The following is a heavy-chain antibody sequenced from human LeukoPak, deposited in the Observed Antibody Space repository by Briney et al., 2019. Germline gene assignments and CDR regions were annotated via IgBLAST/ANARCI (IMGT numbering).Heavy chain of an antibody. D-gene: IGHD3-16*01. CDR3: ARTILLGGYTAFDY. Sequence: GGSLRLSCAASGFSFSDYSMNWVRQAPGKGLEWVSYISGYSSSIYYADSVRRRFIISRDNVKNSLYLQMSSLRAEDTAVYYCARTILLGGYTAFDYWGQGTLVTVSS. CDR2: ISGYSSSI. CDR1: GFSFSDYS. V-gene: IGHV3-48*01. J-gene: IGHJ4*02.